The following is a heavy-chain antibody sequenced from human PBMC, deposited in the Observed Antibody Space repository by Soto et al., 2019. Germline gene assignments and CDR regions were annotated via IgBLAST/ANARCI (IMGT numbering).Heavy chain of an antibody. CDR2: MNPNSGNT. Sequence: GPSVKVSCKASGYTFTSYNINWVRQATGQGLEWMGWMNPNSGNTGYAQKFQGRVTMTRNTSISTAYMELSSLRSEDTAVYYCAVIEGSGWTHFDYWAQGTLVTVSS. J-gene: IGHJ4*02. CDR3: AVIEGSGWTHFDY. CDR1: GYTFTSYN. V-gene: IGHV1-8*01. D-gene: IGHD6-19*01.